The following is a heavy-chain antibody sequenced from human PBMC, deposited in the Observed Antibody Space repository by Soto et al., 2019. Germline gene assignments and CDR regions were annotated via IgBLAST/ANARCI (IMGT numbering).Heavy chain of an antibody. V-gene: IGHV4-30-4*01. D-gene: IGHD3-3*01. Sequence: PSETLSLTCTVSGGSISSGDYYWSWIRQPPGKGLEWIGYIYYSGSTYYNPSLKSRVTISVDTSKNQFSLKLSSVTAADTAVYYCARDKKEWLPNYGEYYYYGMDVWGQGTTVTVSS. J-gene: IGHJ6*02. CDR2: IYYSGST. CDR1: GGSISSGDYY. CDR3: ARDKKEWLPNYGEYYYYGMDV.